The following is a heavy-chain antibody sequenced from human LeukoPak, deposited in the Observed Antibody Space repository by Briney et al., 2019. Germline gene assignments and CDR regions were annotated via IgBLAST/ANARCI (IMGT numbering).Heavy chain of an antibody. J-gene: IGHJ4*02. Sequence: GGSLRLSCAASGFTFSNYAMSWVRQAPGKGLEGGSDISGSSSSAHYTDSVKGRFTLSRDNSKNTLYLQMNSLRAEDTAVYYCAKIAGAYCSGGSCEVDYWGQGTLVTVSS. CDR2: ISGSSSSA. CDR3: AKIAGAYCSGGSCEVDY. CDR1: GFTFSNYA. D-gene: IGHD2-15*01. V-gene: IGHV3-23*01.